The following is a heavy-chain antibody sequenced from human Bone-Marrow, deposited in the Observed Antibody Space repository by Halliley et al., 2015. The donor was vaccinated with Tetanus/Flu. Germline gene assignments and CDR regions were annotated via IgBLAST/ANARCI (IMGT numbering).Heavy chain of an antibody. CDR3: TPARFRDLDLPWD. D-gene: IGHD3-16*01. Sequence: LIKTKTYGGTTDYAAPVKGRFTISRDDSKNTLYLQMNSLKTEDTAVYYCTPARFRDLDLPWDWGQGTLVTVSS. V-gene: IGHV3-15*01. CDR2: IKTKTYGGTT. J-gene: IGHJ4*02.